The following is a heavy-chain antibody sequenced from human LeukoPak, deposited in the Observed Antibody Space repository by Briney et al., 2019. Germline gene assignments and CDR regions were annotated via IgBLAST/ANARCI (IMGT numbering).Heavy chain of an antibody. V-gene: IGHV4-59*08. Sequence: SETLSLTCTVSGGSISSYYWSWIRQPPGKGLEWIGYIYYSGSTNYNPSLKSRVTISVDTSKNQFSLKLSSVTAADTAVYYCARATRAYYYDSSGYYSDYWGQGTLVTVSS. CDR1: GGSISSYY. CDR3: ARATRAYYYDSSGYYSDY. J-gene: IGHJ4*02. CDR2: IYYSGST. D-gene: IGHD3-22*01.